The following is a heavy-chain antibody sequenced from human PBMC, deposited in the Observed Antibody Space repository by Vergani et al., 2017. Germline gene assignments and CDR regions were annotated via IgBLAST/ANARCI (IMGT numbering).Heavy chain of an antibody. CDR2: IIPIFGTA. D-gene: IGHD2-15*01. J-gene: IGHJ4*02. CDR1: GGTFSSYA. V-gene: IGHV1-69*12. CDR3: ARDLFGYCSGGSCYLDY. Sequence: QVQLVQSGAEVKKPGSSVKVSCKASGGTFSSYAISWVRQAPGQGLEWMGGIIPIFGTANYAQKFQGRVTITADESTSTAYMELSSLRSEDTAVYYCARDLFGYCSGGSCYLDYWGQGTPVTVSS.